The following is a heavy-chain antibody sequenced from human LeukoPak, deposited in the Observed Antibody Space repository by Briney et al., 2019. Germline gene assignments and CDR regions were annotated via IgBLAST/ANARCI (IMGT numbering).Heavy chain of an antibody. D-gene: IGHD5-18*01. J-gene: IGHJ4*02. V-gene: IGHV4-4*07. CDR3: ARDNLEYSYVFDY. CDR2: IYPSGST. CDR1: GDSISLYY. Sequence: SETLSLTCIVSGDSISLYYWNWIRQPAGKGLEWIGRIYPSGSTNYNPSLQSQVTMSLDTSKNQLSLKLASVTAADTAVYYCARDNLEYSYVFDYWGQGTLVTVSS.